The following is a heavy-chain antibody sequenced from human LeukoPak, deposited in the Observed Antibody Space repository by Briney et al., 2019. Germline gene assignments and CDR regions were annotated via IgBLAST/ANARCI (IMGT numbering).Heavy chain of an antibody. J-gene: IGHJ3*02. D-gene: IGHD1-26*01. CDR1: GFTFSSYS. Sequence: PGGSLRLSCAASGFTFSSYSMNWVRQAPGKGLEWVSSISSSSSCIYYADSVKGRFTISRDNAKNSLYLQMNSLRAEDTAVYYCARLIVGGYDAFDIWGQGTMVTVSS. V-gene: IGHV3-21*01. CDR2: ISSSSSCI. CDR3: ARLIVGGYDAFDI.